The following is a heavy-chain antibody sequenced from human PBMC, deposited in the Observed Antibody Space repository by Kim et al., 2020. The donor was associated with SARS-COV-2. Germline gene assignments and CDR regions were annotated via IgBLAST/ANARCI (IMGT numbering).Heavy chain of an antibody. Sequence: GGSLRLSCAASGFTFNTYSMTWVRQAPGKGLQWVANIHDDGNEKHYVGSVKGRFTISRDNAKKSLYLQMDSLGADDTAVYFCVAGGAWLAFWGQGTLVTVSS. CDR2: IHDDGNEK. CDR3: VAGGAWLAF. D-gene: IGHD3-10*01. V-gene: IGHV3-7*01. CDR1: GFTFNTYS. J-gene: IGHJ4*02.